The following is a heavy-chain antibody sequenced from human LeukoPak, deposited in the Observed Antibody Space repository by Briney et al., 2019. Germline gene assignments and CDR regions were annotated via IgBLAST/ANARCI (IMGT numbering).Heavy chain of an antibody. CDR2: IYSGGYT. CDR3: AKDALDIVVVPAAMPNNWFDP. V-gene: IGHV3-66*01. CDR1: GFTFSSNY. D-gene: IGHD2-2*03. Sequence: PGGSLTLSCAASGFTFSSNYMSWVRQAPGKGLEWVSVIYSGGYTYYADSVKGRFTISRDNSKNTLYLQMNSLRAEDTAVYYCAKDALDIVVVPAAMPNNWFDPWGQGTLVTVSS. J-gene: IGHJ5*02.